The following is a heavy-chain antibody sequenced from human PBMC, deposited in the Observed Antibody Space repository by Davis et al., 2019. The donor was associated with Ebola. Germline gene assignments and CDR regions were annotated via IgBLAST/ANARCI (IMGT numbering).Heavy chain of an antibody. CDR1: GFVFRNYV. Sequence: GESLKISCAASGFVFRNYVMSWVRQAPGKGLEWVSSLGTSADTYYADSVKGRFTISRDNTKRSLYLQMNSLTTEDSALYYCARDFYDSSGFLEDWGQGTLVTVSS. J-gene: IGHJ4*02. D-gene: IGHD3-22*01. CDR3: ARDFYDSSGFLED. CDR2: LGTSADT. V-gene: IGHV3-20*04.